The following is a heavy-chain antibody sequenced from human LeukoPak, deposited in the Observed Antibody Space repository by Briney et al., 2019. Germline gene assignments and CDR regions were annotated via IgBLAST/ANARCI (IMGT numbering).Heavy chain of an antibody. Sequence: PRASVKVSCKASGYTFTNYGIIWVRQAPGRGLEWMGIIDASGGGTTYSENFQGRVTMTRDMSTNTVYMEMRSLMSDDTAVYYCARNWAPGYYMDVWGEGTAVTVSS. D-gene: IGHD7-27*01. CDR1: GYTFTNYG. J-gene: IGHJ6*03. CDR3: ARNWAPGYYMDV. CDR2: IDASGGGT. V-gene: IGHV1-46*01.